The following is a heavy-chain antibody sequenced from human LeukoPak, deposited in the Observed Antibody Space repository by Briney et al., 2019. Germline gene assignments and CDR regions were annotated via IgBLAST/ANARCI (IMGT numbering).Heavy chain of an antibody. J-gene: IGHJ3*02. CDR3: TGVDIVVVVAATDAFDI. Sequence: GASVKVSCKASGYTFTGYYMHWVRQAPGQGLEWMGRINPNSGGTNYAQKFQGRVTMTRDTSISTAYMELSRLRSDDTAVYYCTGVDIVVVVAATDAFDIWGQGTMVTVSS. V-gene: IGHV1-2*06. CDR2: INPNSGGT. D-gene: IGHD2-15*01. CDR1: GYTFTGYY.